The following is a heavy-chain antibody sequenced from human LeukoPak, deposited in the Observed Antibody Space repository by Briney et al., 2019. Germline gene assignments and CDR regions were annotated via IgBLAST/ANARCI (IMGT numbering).Heavy chain of an antibody. J-gene: IGHJ4*02. CDR1: GYTFTAYY. V-gene: IGHV1-2*02. Sequence: ASVKVSCKTSGYTFTAYYIHWVGQAPGQGLEWMGWISPNSGVTNYAQNFQGRVTMTRDTSISTAYMELSRLSSDDTAVYYCARGMTTVTTCDFWGQGTLVTVSS. CDR3: ARGMTTVTTCDF. D-gene: IGHD4-17*01. CDR2: ISPNSGVT.